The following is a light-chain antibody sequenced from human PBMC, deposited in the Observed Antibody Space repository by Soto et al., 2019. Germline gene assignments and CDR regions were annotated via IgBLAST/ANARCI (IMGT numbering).Light chain of an antibody. CDR1: SSDVGSYNL. J-gene: IGLJ2*01. V-gene: IGLV2-23*03. CDR3: CSYAGSSTFVV. Sequence: QSALTQPAPVSGSPGQSITISCTGTSSDVGSYNLVSWYQQHPGKAPKLMIYEGSKRPSGVSNRFSGSKSGNTASLTISGLQAEDDADYYCCSYAGSSTFVVFGGGTKLTVL. CDR2: EGS.